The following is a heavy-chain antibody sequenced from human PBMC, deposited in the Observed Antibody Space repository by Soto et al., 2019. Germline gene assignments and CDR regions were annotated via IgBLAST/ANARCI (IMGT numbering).Heavy chain of an antibody. CDR3: AHRVVVLTPTEHDNNWFDP. J-gene: IGHJ5*02. CDR2: IYWDDDK. D-gene: IGHD2-21*02. Sequence: QITLKESGPTLVKPTQTLTLTCTFSGFSLTTPGVSVGWIRQPPGKALEWLALIYWDDDKRYSPSLRSRLTITKDTSNNQVVLKMTNMDPVDTATYSCAHRVVVLTPTEHDNNWFDPWGQGTVVTVSS. V-gene: IGHV2-5*02. CDR1: GFSLTTPGVS.